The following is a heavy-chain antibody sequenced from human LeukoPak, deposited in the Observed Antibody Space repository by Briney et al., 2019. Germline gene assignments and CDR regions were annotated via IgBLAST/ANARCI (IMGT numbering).Heavy chain of an antibody. CDR2: ISSDESST. J-gene: IGHJ4*02. D-gene: IGHD3-22*01. Sequence: GGSLRLSCAASGFTFSSYWMHWVRQDPGKGLVWVSRISSDESSTSYADSVKGRFTISRDNAKNTLYLQMNSLRAEDTALYYCARGGHHYHSSGYYGGTNFDYWGQGTLVTVSP. CDR3: ARGGHHYHSSGYYGGTNFDY. V-gene: IGHV3-74*01. CDR1: GFTFSSYW.